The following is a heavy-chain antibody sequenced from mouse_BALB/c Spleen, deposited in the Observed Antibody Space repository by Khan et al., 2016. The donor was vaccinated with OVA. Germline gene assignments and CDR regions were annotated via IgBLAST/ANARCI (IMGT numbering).Heavy chain of an antibody. CDR2: ISPGRGDT. D-gene: IGHD1-2*01. CDR1: GYTFTDYY. V-gene: IGHV1-77*01. J-gene: IGHJ3*01. Sequence: QVQLQQSGAELARPGASVKLSCKASGYTFTDYYINWVKRRTGQGLEWIGEISPGRGDTYYNERFKGKATLTADKSSSTAYMQLSSLTSEASAVYFCARRNYFGYTFAYWGQGTLVTVSA. CDR3: ARRNYFGYTFAY.